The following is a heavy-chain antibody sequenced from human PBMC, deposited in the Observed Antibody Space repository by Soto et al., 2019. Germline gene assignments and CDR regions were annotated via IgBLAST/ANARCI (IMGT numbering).Heavy chain of an antibody. V-gene: IGHV3-48*04. D-gene: IGHD3-9*01. CDR1: GFTFSSYS. CDR2: IFASSATI. CDR3: ARDADWAFDY. J-gene: IGHJ4*02. Sequence: PGGSLRLSCVASGFTFSSYSMVWVRQAPGKGLEWVSYIFASSATIYYVDSVKGRFTVSRDNAKNSLFLLMNSLRAEDTAVYYCARDADWAFDYWGQGTQVTVSS.